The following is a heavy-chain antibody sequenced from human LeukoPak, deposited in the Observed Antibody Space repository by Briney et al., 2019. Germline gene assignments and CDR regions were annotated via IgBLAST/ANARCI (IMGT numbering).Heavy chain of an antibody. V-gene: IGHV3-74*01. CDR3: ARTSGAAAAGTNYA. D-gene: IGHD6-13*01. CDR1: GFTFSSYW. Sequence: PGGSLRLSCAASGFTFSSYWMHWVRQAPGKGPVWVSRINSDGSSTSYADSVKGRFTISRDDAKNTLYLQMNSLRAEDTAVYYCARTSGAAAAGTNYAWGQGTLVTVSS. J-gene: IGHJ5*02. CDR2: INSDGSST.